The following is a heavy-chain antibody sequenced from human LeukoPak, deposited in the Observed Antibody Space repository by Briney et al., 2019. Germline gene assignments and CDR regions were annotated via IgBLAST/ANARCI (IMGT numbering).Heavy chain of an antibody. Sequence: PSETLSLTCTVSGGSISSSSYYWGWIRQPPGKGLEWIGSIYYSGSTYYNPSLKSRVTISVDTSKNQFSLKLSSVTAADTAVYYCAGDTTMVRGVHYWGQGTLVTVSS. CDR1: GGSISSSSYY. CDR3: AGDTTMVRGVHY. CDR2: IYYSGST. J-gene: IGHJ4*02. D-gene: IGHD3-10*01. V-gene: IGHV4-39*07.